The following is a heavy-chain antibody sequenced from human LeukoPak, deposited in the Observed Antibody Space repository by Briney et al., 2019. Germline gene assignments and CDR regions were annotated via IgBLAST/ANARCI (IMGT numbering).Heavy chain of an antibody. CDR1: GFTLSSNY. V-gene: IGHV3-53*01. CDR3: AREGFMGAFDI. Sequence: PGGSLRLSCAASGFTLSSNYMSWVRQAPGKGLEWVSVIYSGGSTYYPDSVKGRFTISRDNSKNTLYLQMNSLRAEDTAVYYCAREGFMGAFDIWGQGTMVTVSS. CDR2: IYSGGST. J-gene: IGHJ3*02. D-gene: IGHD3-16*01.